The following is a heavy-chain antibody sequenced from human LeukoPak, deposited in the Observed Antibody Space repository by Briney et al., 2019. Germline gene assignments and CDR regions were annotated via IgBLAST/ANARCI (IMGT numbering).Heavy chain of an antibody. CDR1: GGSISSSSYN. CDR3: ARVDSSGYHSDY. CDR2: NYYGGST. D-gene: IGHD3-22*01. V-gene: IGHV4-39*07. Sequence: SETLSLTCTVSGGSISSSSYNWGRLRPPPGQGLVWIGSNYYGGSTYYTPSLKSRVTISVDTSKNQFSLQLSSVTAADTAVYYCARVDSSGYHSDYWGQGTLVTVSS. J-gene: IGHJ4*02.